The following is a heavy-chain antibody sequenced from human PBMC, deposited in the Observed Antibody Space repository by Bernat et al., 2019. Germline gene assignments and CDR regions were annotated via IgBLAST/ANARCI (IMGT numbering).Heavy chain of an antibody. CDR3: ARDGNAVVATSIWFDP. D-gene: IGHD2-15*01. V-gene: IGHV1-46*01. CDR1: GYTFTSYY. CDR2: INPSGGST. J-gene: IGHJ5*02. Sequence: QVQLVQSGAEVKKPGASVKVSCKASGYTFTSYYMHWVRQAPGQGLEWMGIINPSGGSTSYAQKFQGRVTMTRDTSTSTVYMELSSLRSEDTAVYYCARDGNAVVATSIWFDPWGQGTLVTVSS.